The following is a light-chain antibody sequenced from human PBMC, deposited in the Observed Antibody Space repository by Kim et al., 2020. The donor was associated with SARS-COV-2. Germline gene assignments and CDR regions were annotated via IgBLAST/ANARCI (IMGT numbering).Light chain of an antibody. V-gene: IGKV1-5*01. Sequence: STSVGDRVTITCLASQSSGTGLGWFQQKPGKAPNLLMFDVSILESGVPSRFSGSGSGTDFTLTISSLQPEDFATYYCQQYGSSLYTFGQGTKLEIK. J-gene: IGKJ2*01. CDR1: QSSGTG. CDR3: QQYGSSLYT. CDR2: DVS.